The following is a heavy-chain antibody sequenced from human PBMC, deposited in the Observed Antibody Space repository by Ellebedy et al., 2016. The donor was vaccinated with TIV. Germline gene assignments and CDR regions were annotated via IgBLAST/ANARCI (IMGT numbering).Heavy chain of an antibody. CDR3: ATDGSYGDYLSPTHAFEN. Sequence: GESLKISCAASGFSFSSYWMSWVRQAPGKGLEWVANIRQDGSQKYYVDSVKGRFTISRDNAKNSLSLQMNSLRAEDTAVYYCATDGSYGDYLSPTHAFENWGQGTMVIVSS. V-gene: IGHV3-7*01. CDR2: IRQDGSQK. J-gene: IGHJ3*02. D-gene: IGHD4-17*01. CDR1: GFSFSSYW.